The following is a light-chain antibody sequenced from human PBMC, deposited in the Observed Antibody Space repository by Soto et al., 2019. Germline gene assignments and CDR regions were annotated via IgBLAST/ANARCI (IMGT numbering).Light chain of an antibody. Sequence: EIVLTQTPLSLSVTPGQPASISCKSSQSLLQSRGQTSFNWYLQRPGQPPQLLIFEVSNRFSGVPDRFSGIGSGTDFTLHISRVEAEDVGVFYCLQSVQLPRTFGQGTKVEIK. CDR3: LQSVQLPRT. CDR1: QSLLQSRGQTS. J-gene: IGKJ1*01. V-gene: IGKV2D-29*01. CDR2: EVS.